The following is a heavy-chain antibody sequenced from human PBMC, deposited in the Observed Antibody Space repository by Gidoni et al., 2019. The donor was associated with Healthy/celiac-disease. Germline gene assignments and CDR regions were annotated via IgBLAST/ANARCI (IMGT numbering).Heavy chain of an antibody. V-gene: IGHV4-34*01. J-gene: IGHJ4*02. CDR1: GEPFSGYY. CDR3: ARGRITGATR. CDR2: INHSGST. Sequence: QVQVQQWGAGLLKPSETLSLTCAVYGEPFSGYYWSWIRQPPGKGLEWIGEINHSGSTNYNPSLKSRVTISLDTSKNQFSLKLSSVTAADTAVYYCARGRITGATRWGQGTLVTVSS. D-gene: IGHD1-20*01.